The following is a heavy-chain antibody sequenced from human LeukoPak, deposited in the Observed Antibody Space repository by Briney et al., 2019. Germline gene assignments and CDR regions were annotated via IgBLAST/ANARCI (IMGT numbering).Heavy chain of an antibody. CDR2: MNPNSGNT. Sequence: ASVKVSCKASGYTFTSYDINWVRQATGQGLEWMGWMNPNSGNTGYAQKFQGRVTITRNTSISTAYMELSSLRSEDTAVYYCARAMAPLDTFNYQYAMDVWGQGTMVTVSS. CDR3: ARAMAPLDTFNYQYAMDV. V-gene: IGHV1-8*03. D-gene: IGHD5-24*01. J-gene: IGHJ6*02. CDR1: GYTFTSYD.